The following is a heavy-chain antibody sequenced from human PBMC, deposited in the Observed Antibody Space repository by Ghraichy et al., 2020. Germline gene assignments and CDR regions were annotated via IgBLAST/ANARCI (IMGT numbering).Heavy chain of an antibody. CDR3: ARGLNRIAARRYYYMDV. CDR1: GGSFSGYY. Sequence: SETLSLTCAVYGGSFSGYYWSWIRQPPGKGLEWIGEINHSGSTNYNPSLKSRVTISVDTSKNQFSLKLSSVTAADTAVYYCARGLNRIAARRYYYMDVWGKGTTVTVSS. D-gene: IGHD6-6*01. J-gene: IGHJ6*03. V-gene: IGHV4-34*01. CDR2: INHSGST.